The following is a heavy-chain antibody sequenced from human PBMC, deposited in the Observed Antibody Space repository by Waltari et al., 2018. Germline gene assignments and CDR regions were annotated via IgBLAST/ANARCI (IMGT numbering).Heavy chain of an antibody. CDR3: AREYWADDSSGYFGMDV. Sequence: QVQLVESGGGVVQPGRSLRLSCAASGFTFSSYAMHWVRQAPGKGLEWVAVISYDGSNKYYADSVKGRFTISRDNSKNTLYLQMNSLRAEDTAVYYCAREYWADDSSGYFGMDVWGQGTTVTVSS. J-gene: IGHJ6*02. CDR1: GFTFSSYA. CDR2: ISYDGSNK. D-gene: IGHD3-22*01. V-gene: IGHV3-30-3*01.